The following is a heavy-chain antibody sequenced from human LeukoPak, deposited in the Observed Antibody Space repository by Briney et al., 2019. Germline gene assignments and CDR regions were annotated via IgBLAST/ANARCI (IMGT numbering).Heavy chain of an antibody. D-gene: IGHD3-22*01. CDR1: GFTFSSYW. Sequence: GGSLRLSCAASGFTFSSYWMSWVRQAPGKGLEWVANIKQDGSEKYYVDSVKGRFTISRDNSKNTLYLQMNSLRAEDTAVYYCAKVTRIVVVIYAFDIWGQGTMVTVSS. J-gene: IGHJ3*02. V-gene: IGHV3-7*03. CDR2: IKQDGSEK. CDR3: AKVTRIVVVIYAFDI.